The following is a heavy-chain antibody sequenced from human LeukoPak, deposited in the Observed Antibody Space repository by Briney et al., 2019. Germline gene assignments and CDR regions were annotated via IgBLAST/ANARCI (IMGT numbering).Heavy chain of an antibody. CDR3: ARDQYSSGWYQH. D-gene: IGHD6-19*01. Sequence: GRSLRLSCAASGFTFSSYGMHWVRQAPGKGLEWVAVIWYDGSNKYYADSVKGRFTISRDNSKNTLYLQMNSLRAEDTAVYYRARDQYSSGWYQHWGQGTLVTVSS. CDR1: GFTFSSYG. V-gene: IGHV3-33*01. CDR2: IWYDGSNK. J-gene: IGHJ1*01.